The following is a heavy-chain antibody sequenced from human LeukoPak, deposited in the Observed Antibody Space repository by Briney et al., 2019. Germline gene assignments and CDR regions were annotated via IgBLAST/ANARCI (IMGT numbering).Heavy chain of an antibody. J-gene: IGHJ5*02. Sequence: ASVKVSCKASVYTFTSYDINWVRQATGQGLEWMGWMNPNSGNTGYAQKFQGRVTITRNTSISTAYMELSSLRSEDTAVYYCARGPTYDFWTYGWFDPWGQGTLVTVSS. CDR3: ARGPTYDFWTYGWFDP. V-gene: IGHV1-8*03. CDR1: VYTFTSYD. D-gene: IGHD3-3*01. CDR2: MNPNSGNT.